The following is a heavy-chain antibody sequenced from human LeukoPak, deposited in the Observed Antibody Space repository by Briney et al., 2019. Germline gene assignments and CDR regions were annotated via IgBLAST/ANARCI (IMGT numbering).Heavy chain of an antibody. CDR1: GFTFSSYA. CDR3: ARVPLYCSGGSCPFDY. V-gene: IGHV3-23*01. J-gene: IGHJ4*02. Sequence: PGGSLRLSCAASGFTFSSYAMSWVRQAPGKGLEWVSAISSNTGRTYYADSVKGRFTISRDNAKNSLYLQMNSLRAEDTAVYYCARVPLYCSGGSCPFDYWGQGTLVTVSS. CDR2: ISSNTGRT. D-gene: IGHD2-15*01.